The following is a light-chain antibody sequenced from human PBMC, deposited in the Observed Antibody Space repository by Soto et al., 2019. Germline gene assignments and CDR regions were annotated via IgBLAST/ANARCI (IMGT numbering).Light chain of an antibody. CDR1: QGIRND. V-gene: IGKV1-6*01. CDR3: LQDYNYPRT. CDR2: GAS. Sequence: AIQMTQSPSSLSASVGDSGTITCRASQGIRNDLGWYQQKPGKAPKLLIYGASSLHSGVPSRFSGSGSGTDFTLTISSLQPEDFATYYCLQDYNYPRTFGQGTKLEIK. J-gene: IGKJ2*01.